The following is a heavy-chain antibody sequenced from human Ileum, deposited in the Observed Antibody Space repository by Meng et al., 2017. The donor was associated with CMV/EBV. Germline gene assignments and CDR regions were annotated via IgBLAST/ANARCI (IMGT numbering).Heavy chain of an antibody. CDR2: IVPIVSIS. CDR3: ARDVHDYSNQGSSYYDLDV. Sequence: SVKVSCKTSGGTFSSFAISWVRQAPGKGLEWMGVIVPIVSISNYAQEFQGRVTITADQSTSTAYMELSGLRAEDTAIYYCARDVHDYSNQGSSYYDLDVWGQGTMVTVSS. D-gene: IGHD4-11*01. V-gene: IGHV1-69*10. CDR1: GGTFSSFA. J-gene: IGHJ6*02.